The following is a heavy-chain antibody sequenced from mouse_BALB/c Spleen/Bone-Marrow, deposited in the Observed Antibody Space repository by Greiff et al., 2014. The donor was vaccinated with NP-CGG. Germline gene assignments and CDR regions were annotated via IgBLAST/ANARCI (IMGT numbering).Heavy chain of an antibody. D-gene: IGHD2-3*01. Sequence: VQLQQSGAELVKPGASVKLSCKASGYTFTSYWMHWVKQRPGQGLEWIGEINPSNGRTNYNEKFKSKATLTVDKSSSTAYMQLSSLTSEDSAVYYCARSDGYYPYYYAMDYWGQGTSVTVSP. J-gene: IGHJ4*01. CDR3: ARSDGYYPYYYAMDY. CDR2: INPSNGRT. V-gene: IGHV1S81*02. CDR1: GYTFTSYW.